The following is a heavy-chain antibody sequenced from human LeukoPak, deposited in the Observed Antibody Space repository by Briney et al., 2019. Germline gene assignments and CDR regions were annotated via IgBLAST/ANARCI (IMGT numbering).Heavy chain of an antibody. D-gene: IGHD3-22*01. CDR3: ARARPGYYYDSSGYPAGYFDY. J-gene: IGHJ4*02. CDR2: IYYSGST. V-gene: IGHV4-59*01. Sequence: PSETLSLTCTVSGGSISSYYWSWIRQPPGKGLEWIGYIYYSGSTNYNPSLKSRVTISVDTSKNQFSLKLSSVTAADTAVYYCARARPGYYYDSSGYPAGYFDYWGQGTLVTVSS. CDR1: GGSISSYY.